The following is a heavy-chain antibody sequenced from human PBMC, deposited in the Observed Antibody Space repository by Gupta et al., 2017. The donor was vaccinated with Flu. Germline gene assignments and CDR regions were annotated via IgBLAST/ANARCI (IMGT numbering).Heavy chain of an antibody. CDR3: ARGSVAGLHY. V-gene: IGHV4-59*01. D-gene: IGHD6-19*01. CDR1: VDSLSSFW. CDR2: IYYTGST. J-gene: IGHJ4*02. Sequence: SVDSLSSFWWRWIRQPPGKGLEWIGYIYYTGSTNYNPSLKSRLTISVDTSKNQFSLKLKSVTAADTAMYYCARGSVAGLHYWGPGTLVTVSS.